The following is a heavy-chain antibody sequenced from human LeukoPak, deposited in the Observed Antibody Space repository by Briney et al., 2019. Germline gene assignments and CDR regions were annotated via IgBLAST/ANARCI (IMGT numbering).Heavy chain of an antibody. CDR2: ISGSGGST. Sequence: PGGSLRLSCAASGFTFSSYGMHWVRQAPGKGLEWVSAISGSGGSTYYADSVKGRFTISRDNSKNTLYLQMNSLRAEDTAVYYCAKVLSSDPDYWYFDLWGRGTLVTVSS. J-gene: IGHJ2*01. V-gene: IGHV3-23*01. CDR1: GFTFSSYG. CDR3: AKVLSSDPDYWYFDL.